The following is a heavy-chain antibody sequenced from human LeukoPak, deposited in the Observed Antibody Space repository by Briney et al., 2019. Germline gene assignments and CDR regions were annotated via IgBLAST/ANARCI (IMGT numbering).Heavy chain of an antibody. CDR3: ASGPTTVPTI. CDR2: INPNSAVT. V-gene: IGHV1-2*02. J-gene: IGHJ4*02. Sequence: ASVKVSCKTSGYTFTGYYLHWVRQAPGQGLEWVGWINPNSAVTNYAQEFQGRVTMTRDTSISTAYMDLSSLRSDDTAVYFCASGPTTVPTIWGQGTLVTVSS. D-gene: IGHD4-17*01. CDR1: GYTFTGYY.